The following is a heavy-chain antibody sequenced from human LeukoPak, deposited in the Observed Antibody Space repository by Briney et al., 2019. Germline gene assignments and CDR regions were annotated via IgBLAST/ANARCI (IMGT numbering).Heavy chain of an antibody. Sequence: SDTLSLTCTLSGGSISGYYWSWIRQPAGKGLEWIGRLYGSASIKYNPSLRSRLSLSGDTSKNQFSLKLSSVTAADTAVCYCAREARLASAAGLDVWGQGTMVSVS. D-gene: IGHD5-12*01. CDR2: LYGSASI. CDR1: GGSISGYY. J-gene: IGHJ6*02. CDR3: AREARLASAAGLDV. V-gene: IGHV4-4*07.